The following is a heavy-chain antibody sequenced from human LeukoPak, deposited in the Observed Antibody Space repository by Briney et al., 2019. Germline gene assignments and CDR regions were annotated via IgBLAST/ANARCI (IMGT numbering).Heavy chain of an antibody. CDR3: NMRIYFGAGTYSFDF. CDR1: GFTFSNFG. V-gene: IGHV3-23*01. D-gene: IGHD3-10*01. Sequence: GGSLRLSCTASGFTFSNFGMSWVLQAPGKGLEWVSHLTGSGGSTYYAGSVKGRFTISRDNSKNTLYLQMNSLRAEDTAVYYCNMRIYFGAGTYSFDFSGQGTLVTVSS. CDR2: LTGSGGST. J-gene: IGHJ4*02.